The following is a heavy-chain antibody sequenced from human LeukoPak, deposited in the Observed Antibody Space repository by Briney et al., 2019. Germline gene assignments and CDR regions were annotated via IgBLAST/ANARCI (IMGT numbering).Heavy chain of an antibody. Sequence: ASVKVSCKASGYTFTSYDINWVRQATGQGLAWMGWMNPNSGNTGYAQKFQGRVTMTRNTSISTAYMELSSLRSEDTAVYYCARPRRSSGSFATDYWGQGTLVTVSS. V-gene: IGHV1-8*01. J-gene: IGHJ4*02. CDR3: ARPRRSSGSFATDY. CDR2: MNPNSGNT. CDR1: GYTFTSYD. D-gene: IGHD2-15*01.